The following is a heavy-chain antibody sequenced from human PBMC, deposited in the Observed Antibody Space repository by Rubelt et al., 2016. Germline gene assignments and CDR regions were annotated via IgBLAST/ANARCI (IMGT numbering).Heavy chain of an antibody. CDR3: ARSSVPYYFDY. V-gene: IGHV4-59*08. CDR2: IYFSGNT. J-gene: IGHJ4*02. Sequence: GKGLEWLGYIYFSGNTNYNPSLKSRLTISLDTSKNQFPLKLSSVTAADTAVYHCARSSVPYYFDYWGQGTLVTVSS.